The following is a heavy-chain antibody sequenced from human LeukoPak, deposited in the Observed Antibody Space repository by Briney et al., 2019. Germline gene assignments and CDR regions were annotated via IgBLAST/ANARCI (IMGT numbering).Heavy chain of an antibody. CDR2: VSASGGEM. J-gene: IGHJ4*02. V-gene: IGHV3-23*01. CDR1: AFTFSDYS. Sequence: AGGSLRLSCIGSAFTFSDYSMTWVRQVPGRGLEWVSVVSASGGEMNYADSVKGRFSTYRNNLRNTVYLQMHDLRAEDTAVYFCVKDGAQPGYFFDFWGQGALVTVSS. CDR3: VKDGAQPGYFFDF. D-gene: IGHD2/OR15-2a*01.